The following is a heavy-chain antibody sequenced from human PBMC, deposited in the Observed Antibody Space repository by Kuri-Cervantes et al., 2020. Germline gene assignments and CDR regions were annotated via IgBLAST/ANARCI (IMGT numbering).Heavy chain of an antibody. D-gene: IGHD6-13*01. CDR2: ISAYNGNT. V-gene: IGHV1-18*01. CDR3: ARDRHSSSWYADIPFDY. Sequence: ASVKVSCKASGGTFSSYAISWVRQAPGQGLEWMGWISAYNGNTNYAQKLQGRVTMTTDTSTSTAYMELRSLRSDDTAVYYCARDRHSSSWYADIPFDYWGQGTLVTVSS. CDR1: GGTFSSYA. J-gene: IGHJ4*02.